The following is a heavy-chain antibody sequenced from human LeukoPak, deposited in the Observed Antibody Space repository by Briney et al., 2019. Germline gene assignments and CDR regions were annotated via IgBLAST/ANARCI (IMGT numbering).Heavy chain of an antibody. CDR1: RYTFTDYY. CDR2: INPNSGGT. J-gene: IGHJ5*02. D-gene: IGHD2-2*01. V-gene: IGHV1-2*03. CDR3: ARGGWSLGYCSSSSCLDWFDP. Sequence: VASVKVSCKASRYTFTDYYMHWVPQAPGQGLEWMGWINPNSGGTNYAQKFQGRVTMTRDTSISTAYMELSRLRSDDTAVYYCARGGWSLGYCSSSSCLDWFDPWGQGTLVTVSS.